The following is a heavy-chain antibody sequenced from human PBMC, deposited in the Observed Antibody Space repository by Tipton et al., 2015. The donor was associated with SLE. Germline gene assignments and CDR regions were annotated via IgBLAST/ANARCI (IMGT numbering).Heavy chain of an antibody. J-gene: IGHJ4*02. V-gene: IGHV4-34*01. CDR1: GGSFSGYY. Sequence: TLSLTCAVYGGSFSGYYWSWIRQPPGKGLEGIGEINHSGSTNYNPSLKSRVTISVDTSKNQFSLKLSSVTAADTAVYYCARGGGNTHAFDYWGQGTLVTVSS. CDR3: ARGGGNTHAFDY. CDR2: INHSGST. D-gene: IGHD2/OR15-2a*01.